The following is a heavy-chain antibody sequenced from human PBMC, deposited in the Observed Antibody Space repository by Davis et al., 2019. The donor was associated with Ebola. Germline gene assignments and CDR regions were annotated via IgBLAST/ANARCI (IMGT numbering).Heavy chain of an antibody. CDR2: IRSKAYAGTT. CDR3: ARLDCTSATCYTGNFYYYYGADV. J-gene: IGHJ6*02. V-gene: IGHV3-49*03. D-gene: IGHD2-2*02. CDR1: GFTFGDYA. Sequence: GESLKISCTTSGFTFGDYALSWFRQAPGKGLEWVGFIRSKAYAGTTENAASVKGRFTISRDDSKSIAYLQMSSLRAEDTALYYCARLDCTSATCYTGNFYYYYGADVWGQGTTVTVSS.